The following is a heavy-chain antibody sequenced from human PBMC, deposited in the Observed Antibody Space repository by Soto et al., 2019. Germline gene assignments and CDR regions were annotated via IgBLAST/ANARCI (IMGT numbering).Heavy chain of an antibody. Sequence: GSLRLSCAASGFTFSDYAMHWVRQAPGKGLGWVAVVSHDGRNTHYADSVKGRFTISRDSSKNTVSLEMTSLRAEDTAVYYCAKGGRQWLVTSDFNYWGQGTLVTVSS. CDR2: VSHDGRNT. V-gene: IGHV3-30*18. D-gene: IGHD6-19*01. CDR3: AKGGRQWLVTSDFNY. CDR1: GFTFSDYA. J-gene: IGHJ4*02.